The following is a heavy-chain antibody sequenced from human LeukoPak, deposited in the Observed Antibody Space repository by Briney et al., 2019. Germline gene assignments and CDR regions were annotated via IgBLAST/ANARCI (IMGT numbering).Heavy chain of an antibody. CDR2: IFYSGST. D-gene: IGHD6-19*01. V-gene: IGHV4-59*01. J-gene: IGHJ3*02. Sequence: SEILSLTCTVSGGSISTFYWSWIRQPPGKGLEWIGYIFYSGSTNYNPSLKSRVTISVDTSKNQFSLKLSSVTAADTAVYYCARDNGSGWYNRGAFDIWGQGTMVTVSS. CDR3: ARDNGSGWYNRGAFDI. CDR1: GGSISTFY.